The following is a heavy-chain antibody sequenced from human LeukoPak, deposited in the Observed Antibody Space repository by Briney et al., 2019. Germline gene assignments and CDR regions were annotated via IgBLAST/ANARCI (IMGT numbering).Heavy chain of an antibody. CDR1: GFTFSSYS. CDR3: ARQPSILPRLDY. CDR2: INHSGST. J-gene: IGHJ4*02. Sequence: PGGSLRLSCAASGFTFSSYSMNWVRQPPGKGLEWIGEINHSGSTNYNPSLKSRVTISVDTSKNQFSLKLSSVTAADTAVYYCARQPSILPRLDYWGQGTLVTVSS. D-gene: IGHD3-9*01. V-gene: IGHV4-34*01.